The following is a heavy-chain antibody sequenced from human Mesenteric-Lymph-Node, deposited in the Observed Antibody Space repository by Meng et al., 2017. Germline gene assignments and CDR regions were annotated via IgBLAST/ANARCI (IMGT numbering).Heavy chain of an antibody. CDR3: AKGGGYSYGYLPS. CDR2: ISGGGGST. J-gene: IGHJ5*02. D-gene: IGHD5-18*01. Sequence: GGSLRLSCGFSGFTFSNYAMSWVRQAPGKGLEWVSAISGGGGSTNYADSVKGRFTISRDNSMNTVDVQMNSLRVEDTAIYYCAKGGGYSYGYLPSWGQGMLVTVSS. V-gene: IGHV3-23*01. CDR1: GFTFSNYA.